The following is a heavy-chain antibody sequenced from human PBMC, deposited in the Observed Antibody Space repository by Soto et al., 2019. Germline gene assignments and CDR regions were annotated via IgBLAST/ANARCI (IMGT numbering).Heavy chain of an antibody. CDR2: INHSGST. V-gene: IGHV4-34*01. CDR3: ARGRSARELLRRYYYYGMDV. D-gene: IGHD1-26*01. Sequence: SETLSLTCAVYGGSFSGYYWSWIRQPPGKGLEWIGEINHSGSTNYNPSLKSRVTISVDTSKNQFSLKLSSVTAADTAVYYCARGRSARELLRRYYYYGMDVWGQGTTVTVSS. J-gene: IGHJ6*02. CDR1: GGSFSGYY.